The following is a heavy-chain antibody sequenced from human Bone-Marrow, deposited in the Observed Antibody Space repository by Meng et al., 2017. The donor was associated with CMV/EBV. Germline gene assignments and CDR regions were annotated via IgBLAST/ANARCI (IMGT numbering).Heavy chain of an antibody. Sequence: SETLSLTCTVSGGSISSYYWSWIRQHPGKGLEWIGYIYYSGSTYYNPSLKSRVTISVDTSKNQFSLKLSSVTAADTAVYYCARVGISYYDSSGYYYFDYWGQGTLVTVSS. J-gene: IGHJ4*02. CDR3: ARVGISYYDSSGYYYFDY. D-gene: IGHD3-22*01. V-gene: IGHV4-59*06. CDR2: IYYSGST. CDR1: GGSISSYY.